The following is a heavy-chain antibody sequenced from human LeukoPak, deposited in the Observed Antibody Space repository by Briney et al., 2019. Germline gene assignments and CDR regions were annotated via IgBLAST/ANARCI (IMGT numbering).Heavy chain of an antibody. CDR1: GFTFSSYA. V-gene: IGHV3-43*02. J-gene: IGHJ6*02. CDR3: AKDKVHRSYYYGMDV. Sequence: GGSLRLSCAASGFTFSSYAMHWVRQAPGKGLEWVSLISGDGGSTYYADSVKGRFTISRDNSKNSLYLQMNSLRTEDIALYYCAKDKVHRSYYYGMDVWGQGTTVTVSS. D-gene: IGHD4/OR15-4a*01. CDR2: ISGDGGST.